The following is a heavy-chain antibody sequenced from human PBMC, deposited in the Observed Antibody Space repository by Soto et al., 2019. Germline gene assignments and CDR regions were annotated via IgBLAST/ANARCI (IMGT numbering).Heavy chain of an antibody. V-gene: IGHV1-8*01. CDR1: GYTFTSYD. J-gene: IGHJ3*02. Sequence: GASVKVSCKASGYTFTSYDINWVRQATGQGLEWMGWMNPNSGNTGYAQKFQGRVTMTRNTSISTAYMELSSLRSEDTAVYYCARGLPVLRFLERQNPAAFDIWGQGTMVTV. CDR2: MNPNSGNT. D-gene: IGHD3-3*01. CDR3: ARGLPVLRFLERQNPAAFDI.